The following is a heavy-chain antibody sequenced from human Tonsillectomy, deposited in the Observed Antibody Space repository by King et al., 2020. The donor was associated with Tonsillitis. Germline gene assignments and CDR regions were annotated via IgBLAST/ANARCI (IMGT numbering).Heavy chain of an antibody. V-gene: IGHV3-53*04. D-gene: IGHD2-2*02. Sequence: VQLVESGGALVQPGGSLRLSCAASGITVSTSHISWVRQAPGQGLEGISVIHSLGFTYYTKSVKGRFTISRHNSQTTLFLQMNSLRAEDTAIYYCATVGAIYPWGGGYFDYWGRGILVTVSS. CDR3: ATVGAIYPWGGGYFDY. CDR1: GITVSTSH. J-gene: IGHJ4*02. CDR2: IHSLGFT.